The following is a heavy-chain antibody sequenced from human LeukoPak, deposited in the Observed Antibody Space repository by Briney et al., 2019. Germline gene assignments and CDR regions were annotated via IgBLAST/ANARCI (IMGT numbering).Heavy chain of an antibody. Sequence: GGSLRLSCAASGFTFSSYSMNWVRQAPGKGLEWVSSISSSSSYIYYADSVKGRFTISRDNAKNSLYLQMNSLRAEDTAVYYCARDGDTVLTRGYYYYMDVWGKGTTVTVSS. V-gene: IGHV3-21*01. CDR2: ISSSSSYI. D-gene: IGHD4-23*01. CDR1: GFTFSSYS. J-gene: IGHJ6*03. CDR3: ARDGDTVLTRGYYYYMDV.